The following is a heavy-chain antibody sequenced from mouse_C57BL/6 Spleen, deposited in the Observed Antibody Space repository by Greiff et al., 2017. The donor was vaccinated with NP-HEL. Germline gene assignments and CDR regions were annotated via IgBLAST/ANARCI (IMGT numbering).Heavy chain of an antibody. CDR2: IDPSDSYT. V-gene: IGHV1-50*01. Sequence: QVQLQQPGAELVKPGASVKLSCKASGYTFTSYWMQWVKQRPGQGLEWIGEIDPSDSYTNYNQKFKGKATLTVETSSSTAYMQLSRLTSKDAAVYYCATLRTGYFDYWGQGTTLTVSS. CDR3: ATLRTGYFDY. D-gene: IGHD4-1*01. J-gene: IGHJ2*01. CDR1: GYTFTSYW.